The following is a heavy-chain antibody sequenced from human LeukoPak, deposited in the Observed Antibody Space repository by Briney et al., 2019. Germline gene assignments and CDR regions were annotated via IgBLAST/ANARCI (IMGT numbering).Heavy chain of an antibody. Sequence: SQTLSLTCSVSGASFNSDQQYWHSLRQSPGKRLEWIGSSHPSGMMYNNPCRESRVTMSRDTSKHQFSLNLNSVAAADTAVYFCSRGLDSRKLGYWGQGILVTVSS. J-gene: IGHJ4*02. CDR3: SRGLDSRKLGY. V-gene: IGHV4-31*03. CDR1: GASFNSDQQY. CDR2: SHPSGMM. D-gene: IGHD3-22*01.